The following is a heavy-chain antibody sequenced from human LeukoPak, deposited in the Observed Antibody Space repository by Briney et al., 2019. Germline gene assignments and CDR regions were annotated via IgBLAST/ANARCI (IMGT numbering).Heavy chain of an antibody. Sequence: ASVKVSCKASGYTFTGYYMHWVRQAPGQGLEWMGWINPNSGGTNYAQKFQGRVTMTRDTSISTAYMELSRLRSDDTAVYYCARLYFDWLKDYYMDVWGKGTTVTISS. J-gene: IGHJ6*03. V-gene: IGHV1-2*02. CDR2: INPNSGGT. CDR1: GYTFTGYY. CDR3: ARLYFDWLKDYYMDV. D-gene: IGHD3-9*01.